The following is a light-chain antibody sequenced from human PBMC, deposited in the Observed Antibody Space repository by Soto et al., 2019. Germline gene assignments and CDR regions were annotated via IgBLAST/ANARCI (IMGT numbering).Light chain of an antibody. CDR2: AAS. J-gene: IGKJ4*01. CDR1: QGISSY. Sequence: MTLSPSSVSSSVGDRVTITCLASQGISSYLAWYQQKPGKAPKLLIYAASTLQSGVPSRFSGSGSGTDFTLTISCLQSEDFATYYCQQYYSYPLTFGGGCKVDIK. CDR3: QQYYSYPLT. V-gene: IGKV1-8*01.